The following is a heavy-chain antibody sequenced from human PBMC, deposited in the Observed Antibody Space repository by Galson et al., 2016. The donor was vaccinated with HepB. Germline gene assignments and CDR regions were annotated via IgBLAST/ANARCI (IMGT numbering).Heavy chain of an antibody. CDR2: IAYDGSKK. CDR3: ARARGMLWFGDPPDY. CDR1: GFTFTTFA. V-gene: IGHV3-30*14. Sequence: SLRLSCAASGFTFTTFAMHWVRQAPGKGLEWVAVIAYDGSKKYYADSVKGRFTISRDNSNHTLYLQVSSVRSDDTAVYFCARARGMLWFGDPPDYWGQGTLVTVSS. J-gene: IGHJ4*02. D-gene: IGHD3-10*01.